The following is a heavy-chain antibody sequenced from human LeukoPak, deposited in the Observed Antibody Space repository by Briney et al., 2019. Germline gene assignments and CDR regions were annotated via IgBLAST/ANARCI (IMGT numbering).Heavy chain of an antibody. J-gene: IGHJ1*01. Sequence: SETLSLTCTVSGYSISSGYYWGWIRPPPGKGLEWIGSIYHSGSTYYNPSLKTRVTIPVDTSKNQVSLKLSSVTAADTAVYYCARDGPASNPAEYFQHGGQGTLVTVSS. V-gene: IGHV4-38-2*02. CDR2: IYHSGST. CDR3: ARDGPASNPAEYFQH. D-gene: IGHD4-11*01. CDR1: GYSISSGYY.